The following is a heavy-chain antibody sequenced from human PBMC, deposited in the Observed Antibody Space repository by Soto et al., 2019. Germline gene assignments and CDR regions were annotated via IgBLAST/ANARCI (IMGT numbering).Heavy chain of an antibody. V-gene: IGHV3-43*01. CDR1: GFTFDDYT. J-gene: IGHJ6*02. CDR3: AKERAVVVPDSTTYFGMDV. Sequence: GESLKISCAASGFTFDDYTLHWVRQAPGKGLEWVSLISWDGNSTYYADSVKGRFTISRDNSKNSLFLQMNSLRSEDTALYYCAKERAVVVPDSTTYFGMDVWGQGTAVTVSS. D-gene: IGHD2-2*01. CDR2: ISWDGNST.